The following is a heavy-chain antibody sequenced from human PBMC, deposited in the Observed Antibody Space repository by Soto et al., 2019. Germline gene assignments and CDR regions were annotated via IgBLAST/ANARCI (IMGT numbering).Heavy chain of an antibody. CDR2: FDPSDSYT. CDR1: GYSFTSYW. Sequence: PGESLKISCKGSGYSFTSYWISWVRQMPGKGLEWMGRFDPSDSYTNYSPSFQGHVTISADKSISTAYLQWSSLKASDTAMYYCAIIAVAGTDYYYGMDVWGQGTTVTVSS. D-gene: IGHD6-19*01. J-gene: IGHJ6*02. V-gene: IGHV5-10-1*01. CDR3: AIIAVAGTDYYYGMDV.